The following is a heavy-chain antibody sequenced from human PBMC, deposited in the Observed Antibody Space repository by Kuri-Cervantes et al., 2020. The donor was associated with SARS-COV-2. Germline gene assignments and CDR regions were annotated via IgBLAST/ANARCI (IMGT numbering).Heavy chain of an antibody. D-gene: IGHD1-7*01. CDR2: ISSSSSYI. CDR3: ATIKTHDAFDI. J-gene: IGHJ3*02. Sequence: GESLKISCAASGFTFNDYAMNWVRQAPGKGLEWVSSISSSSSYIYYADSVKGRFTISRDNAKNSLYLQMNSLRAEDTAVYYCATIKTHDAFDIWGQGTMVTVSS. CDR1: GFTFNDYA. V-gene: IGHV3-21*01.